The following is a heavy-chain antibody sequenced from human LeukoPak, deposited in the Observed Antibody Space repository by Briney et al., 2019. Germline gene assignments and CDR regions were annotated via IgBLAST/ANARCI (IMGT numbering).Heavy chain of an antibody. J-gene: IGHJ6*02. CDR3: ARDVRITIFGVVGYGMDV. V-gene: IGHV1-8*01. D-gene: IGHD3-3*01. CDR1: GYTFTSYD. Sequence: ASVKVSCKASGYTFTSYDINWVRQATGQGLEWMGWMNPNSGNTGYAQKLQGRVTMTRNTSISTAYMELSSLRSEDTAVYYCARDVRITIFGVVGYGMDVWGQGTTVTVSS. CDR2: MNPNSGNT.